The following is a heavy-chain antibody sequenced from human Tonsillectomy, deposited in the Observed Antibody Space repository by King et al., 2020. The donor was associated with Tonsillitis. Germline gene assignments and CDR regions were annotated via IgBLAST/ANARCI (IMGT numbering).Heavy chain of an antibody. V-gene: IGHV4-59*01. CDR2: IYYSGST. D-gene: IGHD1-14*01. CDR3: ARLEEWIGNHGAFDI. J-gene: IGHJ3*02. CDR1: GGSISSYY. Sequence: VQLQESGPGLVKPSETLSLTCTVSGGSISSYYWSWIRQPPGKGLEWIGYIYYSGSTNYNPSLKSRVTISVDTSKNQFSLKLSSVTAADTAVYYCARLEEWIGNHGAFDIWGHGTMVTVSS.